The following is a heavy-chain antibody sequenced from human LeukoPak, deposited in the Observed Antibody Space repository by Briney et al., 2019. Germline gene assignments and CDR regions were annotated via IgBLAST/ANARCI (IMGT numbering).Heavy chain of an antibody. Sequence: GASVEVSCKASGGTFSSYAISWVRQAPGQGLEWMGRIIPIFGIANYAQKFQGRVTITADKSTSTAYMELSSLRSEDTAVYYCATYVDTAMVDDYWGQGTLVTVSS. J-gene: IGHJ4*02. D-gene: IGHD5-18*01. CDR1: GGTFSSYA. CDR2: IIPIFGIA. V-gene: IGHV1-69*04. CDR3: ATYVDTAMVDDY.